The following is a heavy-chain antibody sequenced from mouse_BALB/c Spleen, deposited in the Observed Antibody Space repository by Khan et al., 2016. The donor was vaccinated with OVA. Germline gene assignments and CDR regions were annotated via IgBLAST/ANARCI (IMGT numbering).Heavy chain of an antibody. Sequence: VQLQESGPVLAAPSQSLSITSTISGFSLTNYGVHWVRQPPGKGLEWLVVIWNDGTTTYNSALKSRLTITKDNSQSQVLLKMNSLQTDDTAIYFCARQPYYHYNIMDYWGQGTSVTVSS. CDR1: GFSLTNYG. J-gene: IGHJ4*01. D-gene: IGHD2-10*01. CDR3: ARQPYYHYNIMDY. CDR2: IWNDGTT. V-gene: IGHV2-6-1*01.